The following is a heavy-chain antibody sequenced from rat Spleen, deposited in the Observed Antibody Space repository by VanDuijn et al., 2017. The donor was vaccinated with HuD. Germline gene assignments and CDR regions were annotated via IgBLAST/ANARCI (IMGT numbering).Heavy chain of an antibody. J-gene: IGHJ2*01. D-gene: IGHD1-5*01. CDR3: ARLGYNPFDS. CDR1: GITFNNYW. V-gene: IGHV5-31*01. Sequence: EVQLVESGGGLVQPGTSLKLSCAASGITFNNYWMPWIRQAPGKGLEWVASISNAGDTYYPDSVKGRFTISRDNVKNTQYLQMDSLRSEDTATYYCARLGYNPFDSWGQGVMVTVSS. CDR2: ISNAGDT.